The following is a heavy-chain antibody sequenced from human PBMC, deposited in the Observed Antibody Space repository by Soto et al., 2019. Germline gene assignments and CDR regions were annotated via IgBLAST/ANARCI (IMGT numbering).Heavy chain of an antibody. Sequence: GGGLGGLCGGSGLTFSCCWMSWVRPAPGKGLEWVANIKQDGSEKYYVDSVKGRFTISRDNAKNSLYLQMNSLRAGDTAVYYCARGESGLYYYYYGMDVWGQGTTVTVSS. V-gene: IGHV3-7*01. D-gene: IGHD2-8*02. J-gene: IGHJ6*02. CDR2: IKQDGSEK. CDR1: GLTFSCCW. CDR3: ARGESGLYYYYYGMDV.